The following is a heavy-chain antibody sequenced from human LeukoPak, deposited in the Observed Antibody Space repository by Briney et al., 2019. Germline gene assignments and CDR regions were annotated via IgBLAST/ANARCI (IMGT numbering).Heavy chain of an antibody. CDR3: ARSSGWYHRGPDYYYYYMDV. CDR2: INWNGDST. CDR1: GFTFHDYG. J-gene: IGHJ6*03. D-gene: IGHD6-19*01. V-gene: IGHV3-20*04. Sequence: GGSLRLSCAASGFTFHDYGMSWVRQAPGKGLEWVSVINWNGDSTGYADSVKGRFTISRDNAKNSLYLQMNSLRAEDTAVYYCARSSGWYHRGPDYYYYYMDVWGKGTTVTVS.